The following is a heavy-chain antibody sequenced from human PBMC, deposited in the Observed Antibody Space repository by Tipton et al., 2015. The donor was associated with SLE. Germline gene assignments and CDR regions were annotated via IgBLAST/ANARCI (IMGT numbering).Heavy chain of an antibody. CDR3: ARPRGGLEWANFFDP. Sequence: TLSLTCTVSGYSISSGFYWAWIRQPPGKGLEWIGCAYYMGNTYYNPSLNSRATISLDTSKNQFYLNLTSVTAADTAVYYCARPRGGLEWANFFDPWGQGILVSVSS. V-gene: IGHV4-38-2*02. CDR1: GYSISSGFY. D-gene: IGHD4-11*01. J-gene: IGHJ5*02. CDR2: AYYMGNT.